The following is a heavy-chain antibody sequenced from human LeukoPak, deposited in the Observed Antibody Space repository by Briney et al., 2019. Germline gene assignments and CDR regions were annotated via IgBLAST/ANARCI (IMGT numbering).Heavy chain of an antibody. CDR3: ARGRGYSYVDY. D-gene: IGHD5-18*01. V-gene: IGHV4-59*01. J-gene: IGHJ4*02. Sequence: SETLSLTCTVSGGSMSSYYWSWIRPPPGKGLEWIGYIYYSGSTYYNPFLKSRVTIAVDTSKNQFSLKLSSVTAADTAVYYCARGRGYSYVDYWGQGTLVTVSS. CDR2: IYYSGST. CDR1: GGSMSSYY.